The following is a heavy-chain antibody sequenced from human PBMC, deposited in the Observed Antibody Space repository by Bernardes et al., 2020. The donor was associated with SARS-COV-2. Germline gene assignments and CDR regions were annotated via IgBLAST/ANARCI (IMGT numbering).Heavy chain of an antibody. CDR1: GGSISSRNYY. CDR2: IYSSGSS. Sequence: TLSLTCTVSGGSISSRNYYWGWIRQPPGKGLEWIGSIYSSGSSYYNPSLQSRVSESMDTSKNQFSLRLSFVTAADTAVYYCAGSSCGIDCYIGGLRSWDYGMDVWGQGTTVTVSS. J-gene: IGHJ6*02. CDR3: AGSSCGIDCYIGGLRSWDYGMDV. V-gene: IGHV4-39*01. D-gene: IGHD2-21*02.